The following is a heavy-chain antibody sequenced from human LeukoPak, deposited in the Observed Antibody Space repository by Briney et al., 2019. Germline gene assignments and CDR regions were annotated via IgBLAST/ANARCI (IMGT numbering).Heavy chain of an antibody. CDR1: GGSISSYY. J-gene: IGHJ6*03. CDR3: ARVYYDFWSGHRTNYYMDV. Sequence: KPSETLSLTCTVSGGSISSYYWSWIRQPPGKGLEWIGYIYYSGSTNYNPSLKSRVTISVDTSKNQFSLKLSSVTAADTAVYYCARVYYDFWSGHRTNYYMDVWGKGTTVTVSS. CDR2: IYYSGST. D-gene: IGHD3-3*01. V-gene: IGHV4-59*01.